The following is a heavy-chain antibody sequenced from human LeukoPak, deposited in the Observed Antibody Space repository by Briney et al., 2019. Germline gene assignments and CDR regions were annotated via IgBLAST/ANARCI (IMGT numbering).Heavy chain of an antibody. CDR2: INQDGSEK. CDR1: RTTFIHYW. J-gene: IGHJ6*03. Sequence: PGGSLRLSCAASRTTFIHYWMSWVRQAPGKGLEWVANINQDGSEKYYVDSVKGRFIISRDNAVNSVYLHMNSLRADDTAVYYCARDVRNRVGLNYYHQYMDVWGKGTTVTVSS. V-gene: IGHV3-7*01. CDR3: ARDVRNRVGLNYYHQYMDV. D-gene: IGHD1-26*01.